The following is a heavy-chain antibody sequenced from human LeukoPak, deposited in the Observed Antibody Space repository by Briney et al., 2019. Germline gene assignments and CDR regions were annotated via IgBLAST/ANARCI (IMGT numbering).Heavy chain of an antibody. J-gene: IGHJ4*02. CDR3: AREGRDADPRVSDY. Sequence: SETLSLTCTVSSGSISSYHWSWIRQPAGKGLEWIGRMHPSGSTNYNPSLKSRVTMTIDTSKNQFSLKLSSVTAADTAVYYCAREGRDADPRVSDYWGQGTLVTVSS. CDR1: SGSISSYH. CDR2: MHPSGST. D-gene: IGHD6-6*01. V-gene: IGHV4-4*07.